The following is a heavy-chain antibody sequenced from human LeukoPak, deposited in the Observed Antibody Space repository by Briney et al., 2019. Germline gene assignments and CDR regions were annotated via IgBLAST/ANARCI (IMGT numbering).Heavy chain of an antibody. CDR3: ARGDSSSFQNWFDP. Sequence: ASVKVSCKASGYTFTSYGISWVRQAPGQGLEWMGWISAYNGNTNYAQKLQGRVTMTTDTSTSTAYMGLRSLRSEDTAVYYCARGDSSSFQNWFDPWGQGTLVTVSS. CDR1: GYTFTSYG. CDR2: ISAYNGNT. D-gene: IGHD6-13*01. J-gene: IGHJ5*02. V-gene: IGHV1-18*01.